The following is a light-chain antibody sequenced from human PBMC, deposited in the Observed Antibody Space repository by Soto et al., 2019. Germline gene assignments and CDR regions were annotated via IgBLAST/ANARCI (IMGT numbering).Light chain of an antibody. CDR3: CSYAGSYTWV. CDR1: SSDIGGYDY. Sequence: QSVLTQPRSVSGSPGQSVTISCTGTSSDIGGYDYVSWYQQHPGKAPKLMIYGVTKWPSGVPDRFSGSKSGSTASLTISGLQAEDEADYCCCSYAGSYTWVFGGGTKLTVL. CDR2: GVT. V-gene: IGLV2-11*01. J-gene: IGLJ3*02.